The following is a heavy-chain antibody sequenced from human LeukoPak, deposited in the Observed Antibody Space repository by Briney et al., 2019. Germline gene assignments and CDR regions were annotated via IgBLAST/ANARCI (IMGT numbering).Heavy chain of an antibody. V-gene: IGHV4-30-2*01. CDR1: GASVSSGGSS. Sequence: PSETLSLTCAVTGASVSSGGSSWAWIRQPPGKGLEWIGYIYHIVNTFYNPSLQSRATISVDRAKNQVSLRLTSVTAADTAVYYCARDSYGLGSNYFDPWGQGTQVTVSS. D-gene: IGHD3-10*01. CDR2: IYHIVNT. CDR3: ARDSYGLGSNYFDP. J-gene: IGHJ5*02.